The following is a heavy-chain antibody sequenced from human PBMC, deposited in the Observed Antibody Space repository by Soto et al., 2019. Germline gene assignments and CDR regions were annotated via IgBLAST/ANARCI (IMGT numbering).Heavy chain of an antibody. CDR2: ISYDGSNK. CDR3: AKDGTYCGGDCYPIFNFDS. J-gene: IGHJ4*02. CDR1: GFSFNNFG. D-gene: IGHD2-21*02. V-gene: IGHV3-30*18. Sequence: QVHLVQSGGGVVQPGRSLRLSCAASGFSFNNFGIHWVRQAPGKGLEWVAVISYDGSNKYYADSVRGRFTISRDDSKDTLYLQMNSLRAEDTAVYYCAKDGTYCGGDCYPIFNFDSWGQGTLVTVSS.